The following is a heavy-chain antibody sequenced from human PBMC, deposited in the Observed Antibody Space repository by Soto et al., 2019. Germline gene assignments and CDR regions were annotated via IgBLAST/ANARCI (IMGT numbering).Heavy chain of an antibody. CDR1: DGSISNFY. J-gene: IGHJ4*02. CDR2: ISSSGNT. D-gene: IGHD3-22*01. V-gene: IGHV4-59*01. Sequence: NPSETLSLTCTVSDGSISNFYWSWIRQPPGKGLEWIGYISSSGNTNYNPSLKSRVSISVDTSKNQFSLNLTSVTAADTGVYYCARAPMVLTRSYFDSWGQGTPVTVSS. CDR3: ARAPMVLTRSYFDS.